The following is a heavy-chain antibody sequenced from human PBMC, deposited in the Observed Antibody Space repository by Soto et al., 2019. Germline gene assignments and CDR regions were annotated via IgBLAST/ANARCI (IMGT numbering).Heavy chain of an antibody. Sequence: GGSLRLSCAASGFTFSSYGMHWVRQAPGKGLEWVAVIWYDGSNKYYADSVKGRFTISRDNSKNTLYLQMNSLRAEDTAVYYCARARAGYSYYYGMDVWGQGTTVTVSS. CDR3: ARARAGYSYYYGMDV. D-gene: IGHD5-18*01. CDR1: GFTFSSYG. CDR2: IWYDGSNK. J-gene: IGHJ6*02. V-gene: IGHV3-33*01.